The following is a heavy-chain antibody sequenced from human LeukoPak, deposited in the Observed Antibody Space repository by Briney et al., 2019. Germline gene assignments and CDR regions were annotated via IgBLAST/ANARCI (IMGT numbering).Heavy chain of an antibody. V-gene: IGHV1-18*01. J-gene: IGHJ5*02. CDR1: GYTFTSYG. D-gene: IGHD3-22*01. Sequence: ASVKVSCKASGYTFTSYGINWVRQAPGQGLEWMGWISAYNGDTNYAQKFQGRVTMTRDTSISTAYMELSRLRSDDTAVYYCARVPDSSEWFDPWGQGTLVTVSS. CDR2: ISAYNGDT. CDR3: ARVPDSSEWFDP.